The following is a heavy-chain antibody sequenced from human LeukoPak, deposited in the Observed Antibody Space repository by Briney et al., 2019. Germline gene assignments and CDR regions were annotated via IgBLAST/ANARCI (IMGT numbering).Heavy chain of an antibody. V-gene: IGHV3-23*01. J-gene: IGHJ6*02. D-gene: IGHD3-10*01. CDR2: ISGSGGST. CDR3: AKVTDGPITMVRGAPPPYYYYGMDV. CDR1: GFTFSSDA. Sequence: QPGGSLRLSCEASGFTFSSDAMSWVRPAPGKGLEWVSGISGSGGSTYYAVSVKGRFTISRDNSRNTLYLQMNSLRAEDTAVYYCAKVTDGPITMVRGAPPPYYYYGMDVWGQGTTVTVSS.